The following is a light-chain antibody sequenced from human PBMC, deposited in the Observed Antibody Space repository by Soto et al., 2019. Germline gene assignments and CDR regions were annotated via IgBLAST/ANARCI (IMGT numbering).Light chain of an antibody. J-gene: IGLJ3*02. Sequence: QSALTQPPSASGSPGQSLTISCTGTSSDVGAYKYVSWYQQYPGKAPKLMIYEVSKRPSGVPDRFSGSKSGNTASRTVSGLQAEDEADYYCTSYVGSDIWVFGGGTKVTVL. V-gene: IGLV2-8*01. CDR2: EVS. CDR3: TSYVGSDIWV. CDR1: SSDVGAYKY.